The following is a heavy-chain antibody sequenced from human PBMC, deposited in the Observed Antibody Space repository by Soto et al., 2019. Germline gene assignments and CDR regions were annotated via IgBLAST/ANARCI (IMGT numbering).Heavy chain of an antibody. CDR3: ARDHAFTTYYYYGMDV. CDR2: ISAYNGNT. D-gene: IGHD3-22*01. J-gene: IGHJ6*02. V-gene: IGHV1-18*01. Sequence: ASVKVSCKASGYTFTSYGISWVRQAPGQGLEWMGWISAYNGNTNYAQKLQGRVTMTTDTSTSTAYMELRSLRSDDTAVYYCARDHAFTTYYYYGMDVWGQGTTVTVSS. CDR1: GYTFTSYG.